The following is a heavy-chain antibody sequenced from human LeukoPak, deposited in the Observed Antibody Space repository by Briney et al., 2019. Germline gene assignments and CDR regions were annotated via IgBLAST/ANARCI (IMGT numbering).Heavy chain of an antibody. V-gene: IGHV3-48*04. D-gene: IGHD1-26*01. CDR1: GFTFSSYS. CDR3: ARSGSYSPADY. J-gene: IGHJ4*02. Sequence: GSLRLSCAASGFTFSSYSMNWVRQAPGKGLEWVSYISSSSSTIYYADSVKGRSTISRDNAKNSLYLQMNSLRAEDTAVYYCARSGSYSPADYWGQGTLVTVSS. CDR2: ISSSSSTI.